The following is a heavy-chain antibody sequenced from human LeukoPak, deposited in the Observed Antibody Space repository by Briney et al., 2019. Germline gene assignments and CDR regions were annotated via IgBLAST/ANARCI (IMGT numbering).Heavy chain of an antibody. Sequence: ASVKVSCKASGYTFTSYAMNWVRQAPGQGLEWMGWINTNTGNPTYAQGFTGRFVFSLDTSVSTAYLQISSLKAEDTAVYYCARGGWELLFDYYYYGMDVWGQGTTVTVSS. CDR2: INTNTGNP. CDR1: GYTFTSYA. D-gene: IGHD1-26*01. J-gene: IGHJ6*02. V-gene: IGHV7-4-1*02. CDR3: ARGGWELLFDYYYYGMDV.